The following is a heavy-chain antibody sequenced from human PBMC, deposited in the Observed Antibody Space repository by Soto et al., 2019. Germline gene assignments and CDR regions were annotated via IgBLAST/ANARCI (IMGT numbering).Heavy chain of an antibody. D-gene: IGHD2-8*02. Sequence: QVHLVESGGGVVQPGRSLRLSCEASGFAFSSYGMHWVRQAPGKGLEWLAVISYDGTNKFYADSVKGRFTISRDNSKSTFYLHVDSLRPEDAAVYYCARDPKTTGGQHWAFNYFDSWGQGTLVTVSS. CDR3: ARDPKTTGGQHWAFNYFDS. V-gene: IGHV3-30*03. CDR1: GFAFSSYG. CDR2: ISYDGTNK. J-gene: IGHJ4*02.